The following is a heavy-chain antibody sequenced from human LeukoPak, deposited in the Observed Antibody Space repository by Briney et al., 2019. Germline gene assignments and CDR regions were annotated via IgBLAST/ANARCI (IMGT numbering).Heavy chain of an antibody. Sequence: SETLSLTCTVSGGSISSYYWSWIRQPAGKGLEWIGRIYTSGSTNYNPSLKSRVTISVDTSKNQFSLKLSSVTAADTAVYYCAKLQPSGYDRNWFDPWGQGTLVTVSS. CDR1: GGSISSYY. V-gene: IGHV4-4*07. CDR3: AKLQPSGYDRNWFDP. CDR2: IYTSGST. D-gene: IGHD5-12*01. J-gene: IGHJ5*02.